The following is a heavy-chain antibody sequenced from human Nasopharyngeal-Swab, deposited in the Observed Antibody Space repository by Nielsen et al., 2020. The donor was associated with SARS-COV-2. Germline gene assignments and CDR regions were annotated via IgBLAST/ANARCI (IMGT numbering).Heavy chain of an antibody. J-gene: IGHJ4*02. V-gene: IGHV3-23*01. CDR3: AKDRWTYSSGWRDY. Sequence: GESLKISCAASGFTFSSYAMSWVRQAPGKGLEWVSDISGSGGSTYYADSVKGRFTISRDNSKNTLYLQMNSLRAEDTAVYYCAKDRWTYSSGWRDYWGQGTLVTVSS. CDR2: ISGSGGST. D-gene: IGHD6-19*01. CDR1: GFTFSSYA.